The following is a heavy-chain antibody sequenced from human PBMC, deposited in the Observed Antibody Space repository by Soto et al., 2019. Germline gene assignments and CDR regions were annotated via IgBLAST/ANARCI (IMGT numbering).Heavy chain of an antibody. J-gene: IGHJ4*02. V-gene: IGHV3-7*03. CDR1: GLTFSGHW. D-gene: IGHD2-21*02. Sequence: VGSLRLSCAASGLTFSGHWMTWVRQTPGEGLQWVAAVKPDGSETFYVDSVKGRFTISRDNARNSLFLQMDSLRAEDTAVYYCTSRPSGMTYHAVFDFWGQGTLVTVSS. CDR2: VKPDGSET. CDR3: TSRPSGMTYHAVFDF.